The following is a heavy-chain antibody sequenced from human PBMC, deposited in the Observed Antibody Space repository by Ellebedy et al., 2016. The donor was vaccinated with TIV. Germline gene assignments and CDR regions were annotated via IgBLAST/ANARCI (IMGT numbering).Heavy chain of an antibody. V-gene: IGHV3-23*01. CDR2: ISGSGGST. J-gene: IGHJ6*02. CDR3: AKDRIIATRHGMDV. CDR1: GFTFSSYA. Sequence: GESLKISCSASGFTFSSYAMTWVRQAPGKGLEWVSGISGSGGSTYYADYVKGRFTISRDNFKNTLYLQMNSLRAEDTAVYYCAKDRIIATRHGMDVWGQGTTVTVSS. D-gene: IGHD6-6*01.